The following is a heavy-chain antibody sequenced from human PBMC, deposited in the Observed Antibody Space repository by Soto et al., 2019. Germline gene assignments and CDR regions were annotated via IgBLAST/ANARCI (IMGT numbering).Heavy chain of an antibody. CDR1: GFTVSSNY. Sequence: PGGSLRLSCAASGFTVSSNYMSWVRQAPGKGLEWVSVIYSGGSTYYADSVKGRFTISRDNSKNTLYLQMNSLRAEDTAVYYCARDRRRYCSGGSCYSLYYFHSWGQGTLVTAS. CDR3: ARDRRRYCSGGSCYSLYYFHS. J-gene: IGHJ4*02. V-gene: IGHV3-66*01. CDR2: IYSGGST. D-gene: IGHD2-15*01.